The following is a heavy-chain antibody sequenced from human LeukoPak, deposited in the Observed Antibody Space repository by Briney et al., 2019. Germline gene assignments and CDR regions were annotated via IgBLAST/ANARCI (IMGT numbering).Heavy chain of an antibody. J-gene: IGHJ5*02. D-gene: IGHD6-13*01. CDR2: INAGNGNT. CDR3: ARDEGSSSRSFDP. V-gene: IGHV1-3*03. Sequence: GASVKVSCKASGYTFTSYAMHWVRQAPGQRLEWMGWINAGNGNTKYSQEFQGRVTITRDTSASTAYMELSSLRSEDTAVYYCARDEGSSSRSFDPWGQGTLVTVSS. CDR1: GYTFTSYA.